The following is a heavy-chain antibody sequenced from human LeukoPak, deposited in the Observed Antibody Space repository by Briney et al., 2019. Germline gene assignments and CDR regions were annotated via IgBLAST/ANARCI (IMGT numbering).Heavy chain of an antibody. CDR2: IYHSGST. CDR3: AIHYYDSSGYYYVDY. D-gene: IGHD3-22*01. CDR1: GGSISSSNW. V-gene: IGHV4-4*02. J-gene: IGHJ4*02. Sequence: PSGTLSLTCAVSGGSISSSNWWSWVRQPPGKGLEWIGEIYHSGSTNYNPSLKSRVTISVDKSKNQFSLKLSSVTAADTAVYYCAIHYYDSSGYYYVDYWGQGTLVTVSS.